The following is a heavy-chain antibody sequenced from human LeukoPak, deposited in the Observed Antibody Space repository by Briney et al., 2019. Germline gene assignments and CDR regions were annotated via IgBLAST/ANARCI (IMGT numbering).Heavy chain of an antibody. CDR2: IYPGDSDI. V-gene: IGHV5-51*01. CDR1: GDSFTTYW. Sequence: GESLKISCKGSGDSFTTYWIAWVRQMPGKGLEWMGIIYPGDSDIRYSPSFQGQVTISADKSISTACLQWSSLKASDAAMYYCARWGSSWYYFDYWGQGTLVTVSS. CDR3: ARWGSSWYYFDY. D-gene: IGHD6-13*01. J-gene: IGHJ4*02.